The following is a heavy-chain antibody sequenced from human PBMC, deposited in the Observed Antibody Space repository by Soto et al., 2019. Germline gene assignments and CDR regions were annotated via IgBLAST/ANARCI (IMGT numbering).Heavy chain of an antibody. Sequence: SETLSLTCTVSGGSISSGGYYWSWIRQHPGKGLEWIGYIYYSGSTYYNPSLKSRVTISVDTSKNQFSLKLSSVTAADTAVYYCARAPYYDSSGYFAWFDPWGQGTLVTVS. CDR2: IYYSGST. CDR1: GGSISSGGYY. CDR3: ARAPYYDSSGYFAWFDP. J-gene: IGHJ5*02. D-gene: IGHD3-22*01. V-gene: IGHV4-31*03.